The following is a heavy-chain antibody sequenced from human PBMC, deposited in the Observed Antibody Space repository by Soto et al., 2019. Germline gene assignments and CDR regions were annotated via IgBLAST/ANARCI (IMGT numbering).Heavy chain of an antibody. J-gene: IGHJ1*01. CDR1: GFPLSSYW. CDR3: AKDSDSSGWENAEYFQH. Sequence: GGSPRLPCAASGFPLSSYWRHWVRPPPRKGLVWVSRINSDGSSTSYADSVKGRFTISRDNAKNTLYLQMNSLRAEDTAVYYCAKDSDSSGWENAEYFQHWGQGTLVTVSS. D-gene: IGHD6-19*01. V-gene: IGHV3-74*01. CDR2: INSDGSST.